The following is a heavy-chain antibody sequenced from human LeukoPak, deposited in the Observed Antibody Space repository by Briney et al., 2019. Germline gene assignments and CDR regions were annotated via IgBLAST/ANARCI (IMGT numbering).Heavy chain of an antibody. Sequence: SQTLSLTCIVSGGSLSSGGYYWSWIRQHPGKGLEWIGYIYYSGSTYYNPSLKSRVTISVDMSKNQFSLKLSSVTAADTAVYYCARDARTAVAGMGNFDYWGQGTLVTVSS. V-gene: IGHV4-31*03. CDR3: ARDARTAVAGMGNFDY. J-gene: IGHJ4*02. CDR2: IYYSGST. D-gene: IGHD6-19*01. CDR1: GGSLSSGGYY.